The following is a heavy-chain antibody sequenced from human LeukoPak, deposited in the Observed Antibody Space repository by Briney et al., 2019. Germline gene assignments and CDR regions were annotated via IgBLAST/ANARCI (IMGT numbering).Heavy chain of an antibody. V-gene: IGHV3-23*01. CDR3: AKDRHILWDFDY. CDR2: ISGSGGST. D-gene: IGHD3-9*01. CDR1: GFTFSSYA. Sequence: GGSLRLSCAASGFTFSSYAMSWVRQAPGKGLEWVSAISGSGGSTYYADSVKGRFTISRDNSKDTLYLQMNSLRAEDTAVYYCAKDRHILWDFDYWGQGTLVTVSS. J-gene: IGHJ4*02.